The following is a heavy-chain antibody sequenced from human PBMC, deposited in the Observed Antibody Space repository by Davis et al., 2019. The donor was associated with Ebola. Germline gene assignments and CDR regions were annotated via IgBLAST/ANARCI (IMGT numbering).Heavy chain of an antibody. CDR2: INSDGSST. D-gene: IGHD3-3*01. V-gene: IGHV3-74*01. Sequence: GESLKISCAASGFTFSSYWMHWVRQAPGKGLVWVSRINSDGSSTSYADSVKGRFTISRDNAKNTLYLQMNSLRAEDTAVYYCARDFRFLEWSSSLYYYYMDVWGKGTTVTVSS. CDR3: ARDFRFLEWSSSLYYYYMDV. CDR1: GFTFSSYW. J-gene: IGHJ6*03.